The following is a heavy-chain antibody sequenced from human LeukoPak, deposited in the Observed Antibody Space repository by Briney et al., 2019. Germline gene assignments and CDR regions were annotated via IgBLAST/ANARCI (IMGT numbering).Heavy chain of an antibody. CDR2: IYYSGST. CDR3: ARASWSPGTYNWFDP. J-gene: IGHJ5*02. V-gene: IGHV4-61*08. CDR1: GGSISSGGYY. Sequence: PSETLSLTCTVSGGSISSGGYYWSWIRQHPGKGLEWIGYIYYSGSTYYNPSLKSRVTISVDTSKNQFSLKLSSVTAADTAVYYCARASWSPGTYNWFDPWGQGTLVTVSS. D-gene: IGHD3-10*01.